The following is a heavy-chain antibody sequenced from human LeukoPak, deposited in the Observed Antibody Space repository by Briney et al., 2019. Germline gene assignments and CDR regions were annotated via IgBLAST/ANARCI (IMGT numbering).Heavy chain of an antibody. J-gene: IGHJ4*02. V-gene: IGHV4-4*07. CDR1: GDSISSYS. CDR2: IFNSGSA. Sequence: SETLSLTCTVSGDSISSYSWNSIRQPAGEGLEWIGHIFNSGSANYNPSLKSRVTMSVDTSKNQFSLNLTSVTAADTAVYYCARGSGCSSSSCHAREFDYWGQGTLVTVSS. CDR3: ARGSGCSSSSCHAREFDY. D-gene: IGHD2-2*01.